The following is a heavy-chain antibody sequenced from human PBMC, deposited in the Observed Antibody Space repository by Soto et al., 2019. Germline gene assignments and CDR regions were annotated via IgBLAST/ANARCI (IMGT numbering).Heavy chain of an antibody. J-gene: IGHJ6*02. D-gene: IGHD4-17*01. Sequence: QVQLQESGPGLVKPSQTLSLTCTVSGGSISSGDYYWSWIRQPPGKGLEWIGYIYYSGSTYYNPSLKSRVTISADTSKNQFSLKLSSVTAADTAVYYCARVTTVTTFYYYYGMDVWGQGTTVTVSS. V-gene: IGHV4-30-4*01. CDR3: ARVTTVTTFYYYYGMDV. CDR2: IYYSGST. CDR1: GGSISSGDYY.